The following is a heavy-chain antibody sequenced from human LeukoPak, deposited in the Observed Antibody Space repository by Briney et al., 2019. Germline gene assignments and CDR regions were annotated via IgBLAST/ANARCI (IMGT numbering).Heavy chain of an antibody. Sequence: SETLSLTCAVYGGSFSGYYWSWIRQPPGKGLEWIGEINHSGSTNYNPSLKSRVTISVDTSKNQFSLKLSSVTAVDTAVYYCARGIYCSGGSCYSFYYFDYWGQGTLVTVSS. CDR3: ARGIYCSGGSCYSFYYFDY. J-gene: IGHJ4*02. D-gene: IGHD2-15*01. CDR2: INHSGST. CDR1: GGSFSGYY. V-gene: IGHV4-34*01.